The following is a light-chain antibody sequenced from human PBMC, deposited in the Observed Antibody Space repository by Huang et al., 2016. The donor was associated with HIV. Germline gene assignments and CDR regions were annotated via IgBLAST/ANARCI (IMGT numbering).Light chain of an antibody. Sequence: EIVLTQSPATLSLSPGERVTLSCGASQSGSSNYLAWYQHKPGLAPRLLIYDASNRATGIPDRFSGSGSGTNFTLAISRLEPEDFAVYYCQQYDTSPYTFGQGTKLEI. CDR2: DAS. V-gene: IGKV3D-20*01. CDR3: QQYDTSPYT. CDR1: QSGSSNY. J-gene: IGKJ2*01.